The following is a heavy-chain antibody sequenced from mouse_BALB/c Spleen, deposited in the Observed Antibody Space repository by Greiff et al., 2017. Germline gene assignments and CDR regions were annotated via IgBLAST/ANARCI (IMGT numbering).Heavy chain of an antibody. D-gene: IGHD3-2*02. CDR2: IWAGGST. CDR1: GFSLTSYG. CDR3: ARKAFYYAMDY. V-gene: IGHV2-9*02. Sequence: LQESGPGLVAPSQSLSITCTVSGFSLTSYGVHWVRQPPGKGLEWLGVIWAGGSTNYNSALMSRLSISKDNSKSQVFFKMNSLQANDTAIYYCARKAFYYAMDYWGQGTSVTVSS. J-gene: IGHJ4*01.